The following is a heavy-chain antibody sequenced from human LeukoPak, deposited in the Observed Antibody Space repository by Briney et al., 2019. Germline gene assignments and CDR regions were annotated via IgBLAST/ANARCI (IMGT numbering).Heavy chain of an antibody. D-gene: IGHD7-27*01. CDR3: ARDSFSWGRDFDY. CDR2: ISSSGSTI. J-gene: IGHJ4*02. Sequence: GGSLRLSCAASGFTFSDYYMSWIRQAPGKGLEWVSYISSSGSTIYYADSVKGRFTISRDNAKNSLYLQMNSLRAEHTAVYYCARDSFSWGRDFDYWGQGTLVTVSS. V-gene: IGHV3-11*04. CDR1: GFTFSDYY.